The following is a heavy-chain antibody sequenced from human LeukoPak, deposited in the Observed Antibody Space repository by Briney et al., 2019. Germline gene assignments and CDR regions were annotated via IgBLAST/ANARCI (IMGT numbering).Heavy chain of an antibody. D-gene: IGHD1-26*01. J-gene: IGHJ6*02. V-gene: IGHV3-11*01. Sequence: GGSLRLSCAASGFTFSDYYMSWIRQAPGKGLEWVSYISSSGSTKYYADSVKGRFTISRDNAKNSLYLQMNSLRAEDTAVYYCARDLDWELPKPSYYYYYGMDVWGQGTTVTVSS. CDR3: ARDLDWELPKPSYYYYYGMDV. CDR1: GFTFSDYY. CDR2: ISSSGSTK.